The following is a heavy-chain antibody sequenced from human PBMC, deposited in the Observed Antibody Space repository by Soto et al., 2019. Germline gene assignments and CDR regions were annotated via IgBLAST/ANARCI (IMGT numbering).Heavy chain of an antibody. J-gene: IGHJ4*02. CDR3: ARGHCSSTSCPFDY. D-gene: IGHD2-2*01. CDR1: GGTFSSYA. CDR2: IIPIFGTA. V-gene: IGHV1-69*06. Sequence: SVKVSCKASGGTFSSYAISWVRQAPGQGLEWMGGIIPIFGTANYAQKFQGRVTITADKSTSTAYMGLSSLRSEDTAVYYCARGHCSSTSCPFDYWGQGTLVTVSS.